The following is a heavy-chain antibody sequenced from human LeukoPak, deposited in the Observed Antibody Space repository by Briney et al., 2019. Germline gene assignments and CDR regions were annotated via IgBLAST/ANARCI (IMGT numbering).Heavy chain of an antibody. D-gene: IGHD6-13*01. J-gene: IGHJ4*02. V-gene: IGHV4-61*01. CDR2: IYYSGST. Sequence: SETLSLTCIVSGASVNSGSYYWSWIRQPPGKGLEWIGYIYYSGSTNYNPSLKSRVTISVDTSKNQFSLKLSSVTAADTAVYYCARSAAAGTVDYFDYWGQGTLVTVSS. CDR3: ARSAAAGTVDYFDY. CDR1: GASVNSGSYY.